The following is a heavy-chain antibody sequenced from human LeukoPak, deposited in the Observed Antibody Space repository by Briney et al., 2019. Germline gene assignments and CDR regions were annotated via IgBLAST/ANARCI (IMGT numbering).Heavy chain of an antibody. CDR2: INHSGST. CDR1: GGSFSGYY. Sequence: SETLSLTCAVYGGSFSGYYWSWIRQPPGKGLEWIGEINHSGSTNYKPSLKSRVTISVDTSKNQFSLKLSSVTAADTAVYYCARGRRYFDWLFQPHYFDYWGQGTLVTVSS. CDR3: ARGRRYFDWLFQPHYFDY. V-gene: IGHV4-34*01. D-gene: IGHD3-9*01. J-gene: IGHJ4*02.